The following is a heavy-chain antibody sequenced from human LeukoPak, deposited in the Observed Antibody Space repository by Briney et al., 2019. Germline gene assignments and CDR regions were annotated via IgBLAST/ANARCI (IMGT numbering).Heavy chain of an antibody. CDR3: ARQGREYQLPYYYYYYMDV. Sequence: GESLKISCKGSGYSFTSYWIGWVRQMPGKGLEWMGIIYPGDSDTRCSPSFQGQVTISADKSISTAYLQWSSLKASDTAMYYCARQGREYQLPYYYYYYMDVWGKGTTVTVSS. J-gene: IGHJ6*03. CDR1: GYSFTSYW. V-gene: IGHV5-51*01. CDR2: IYPGDSDT. D-gene: IGHD2-2*01.